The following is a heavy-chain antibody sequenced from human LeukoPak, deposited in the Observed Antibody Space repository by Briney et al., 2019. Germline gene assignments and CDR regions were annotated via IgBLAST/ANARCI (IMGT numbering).Heavy chain of an antibody. CDR1: GFTFSDYY. CDR2: ISSSGSTI. J-gene: IGHJ6*03. CDR3: ARDGSPEYSSSSYYFYMDV. Sequence: GGTLRLSCAASGFTFSDYYMSWIRQAPGKGLEWVSYISSSGSTIYYADSVKGRFTISRDNAKNSLYLQMNSLRAEDTAVYYCARDGSPEYSSSSYYFYMDVWGKGTTVTVSS. D-gene: IGHD6-6*01. V-gene: IGHV3-11*01.